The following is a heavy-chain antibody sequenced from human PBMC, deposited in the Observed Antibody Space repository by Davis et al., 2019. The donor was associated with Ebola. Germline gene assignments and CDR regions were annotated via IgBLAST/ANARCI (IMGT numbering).Heavy chain of an antibody. CDR2: ISAYNGNT. D-gene: IGHD3-9*01. CDR1: GYTFTSSG. CDR3: ARDEADDILTGYYN. Sequence: AASVKVSCKASGYTFTSSGISWVRQAPGQGLEWMGWISAYNGNTNYAQKLQGRVTMTTDTSTSTAYMELRSLRSDDTAVYYCARDEADDILTGYYNWGQGTLVTVSS. J-gene: IGHJ4*02. V-gene: IGHV1-18*01.